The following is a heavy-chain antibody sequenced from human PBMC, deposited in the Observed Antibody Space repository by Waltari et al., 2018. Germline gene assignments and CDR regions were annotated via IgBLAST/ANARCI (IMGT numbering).Heavy chain of an antibody. Sequence: QVQLVQSGAEVKKPGSSVKVSCKASGGTFSSYAISWVRQAPGQGLEWMGGIIPSFGTANYEQKCQGRVTITADESTSTAYMELSSLRSEDTAVYYCARDKGWGGSFRQSFDYWGQGTLVTVSS. V-gene: IGHV1-69*13. CDR3: ARDKGWGGSFRQSFDY. J-gene: IGHJ4*02. D-gene: IGHD3-10*01. CDR2: IIPSFGTA. CDR1: GGTFSSYA.